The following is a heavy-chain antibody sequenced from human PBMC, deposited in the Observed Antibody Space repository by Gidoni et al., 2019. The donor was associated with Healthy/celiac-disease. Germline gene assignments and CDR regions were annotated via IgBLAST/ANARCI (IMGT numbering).Heavy chain of an antibody. D-gene: IGHD3-22*01. CDR2: ISYDGSNK. Sequence: QVQLVESGGGVVQPGRSLRLSCAAAGFTFRSYAMHWVRQAPGKGLEWVAVISYDGSNKYYADSVKGRFTISRDNSKNTLYLQMNSLRAEDTAVYYCARGSYYDSSGYYYAERLDAFDIWGQGTMVTVSS. V-gene: IGHV3-30-3*01. J-gene: IGHJ3*02. CDR1: GFTFRSYA. CDR3: ARGSYYDSSGYYYAERLDAFDI.